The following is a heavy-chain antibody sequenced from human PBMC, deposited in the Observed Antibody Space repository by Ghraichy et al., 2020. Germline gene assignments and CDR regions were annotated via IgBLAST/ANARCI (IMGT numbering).Heavy chain of an antibody. Sequence: SETLSLTCTVSGGSISSSSYYWGWIRQPPGKGLEWIGSIYYSGSTYYNPSLKSRVTISVDTSKNQFSLKLSSVTAADTAVYYCARRDYDSSGYYPWEYNWFDPWGQGTLVTVSS. V-gene: IGHV4-39*01. CDR3: ARRDYDSSGYYPWEYNWFDP. J-gene: IGHJ5*02. D-gene: IGHD3-22*01. CDR2: IYYSGST. CDR1: GGSISSSSYY.